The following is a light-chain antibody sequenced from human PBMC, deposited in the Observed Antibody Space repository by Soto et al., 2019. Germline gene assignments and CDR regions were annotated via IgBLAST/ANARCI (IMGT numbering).Light chain of an antibody. J-gene: IGKJ1*01. V-gene: IGKV1-5*03. CDR2: KAS. CDR1: QTISSW. CDR3: QQYNSYSA. Sequence: IQMTQSPSTLSGSVGDRVTITCRASQTISSWLAWYQHKPGKAPKLLIYKASTLKSGVPSRFSGSGSGTEFTLTISSLQPDDFATYYCQQYNSYSAFGQGTKV.